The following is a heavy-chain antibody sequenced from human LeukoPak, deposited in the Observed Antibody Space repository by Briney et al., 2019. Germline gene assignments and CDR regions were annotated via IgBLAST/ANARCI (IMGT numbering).Heavy chain of an antibody. CDR3: ARETILAVAGDF. CDR2: ISSTSSTM. Sequence: GGSLTLSCAAAGFTFNRNNMNWVRQAPGKGPECVSYISSTSSTMYYADSVKGRFTISRDNAKNSLYLQMNSLRADDTAVYYCARETILAVAGDFWGQGTLVTVPS. D-gene: IGHD6-19*01. J-gene: IGHJ4*02. CDR1: GFTFNRNN. V-gene: IGHV3-48*01.